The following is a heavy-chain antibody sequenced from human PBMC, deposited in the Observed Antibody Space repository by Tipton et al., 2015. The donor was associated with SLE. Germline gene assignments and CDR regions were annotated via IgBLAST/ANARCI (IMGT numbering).Heavy chain of an antibody. CDR1: GGSFSSDTYL. D-gene: IGHD3-16*01. CDR3: ASWGPIVYYYYYMDV. V-gene: IGHV4-39*07. CDR2: IYYTGST. J-gene: IGHJ6*03. Sequence: TLSLTCTVSGGSFSSDTYLWGWIRQPPGKGLEWIGDIYYTGSTYYNPSLKSRVTISVDTSKNQFSLKLSSVTAADTAVYYCASWGPIVYYYYYMDVWGKGTTVTVSS.